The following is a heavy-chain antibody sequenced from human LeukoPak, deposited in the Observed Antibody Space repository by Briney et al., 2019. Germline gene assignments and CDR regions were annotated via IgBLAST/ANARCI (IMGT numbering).Heavy chain of an antibody. D-gene: IGHD5-12*01. CDR2: ISYSGST. J-gene: IGHJ2*01. V-gene: IGHV4-59*07. Sequence: PSDTLSLTCTVSGGSISSYFWSWLRQPPGKRLEWIGYISYSGSTDYNPSLKSRVTLSVDTSKNRLSLKLSSVPAADTAVDYCARKSSRGGFNGYDFCYFDLWGRGTLVTVSS. CDR1: GGSISSYF. CDR3: ARKSSRGGFNGYDFCYFDL.